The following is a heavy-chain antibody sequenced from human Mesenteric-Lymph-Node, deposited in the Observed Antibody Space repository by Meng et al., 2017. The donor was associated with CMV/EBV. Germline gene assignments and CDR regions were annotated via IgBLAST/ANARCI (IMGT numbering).Heavy chain of an antibody. CDR2: ISYDGSND. D-gene: IGHD5-12*01. CDR3: ARDSGYTGYAIDY. CDR1: GFSFGDYT. V-gene: IGHV3-30*04. J-gene: IGHJ4*02. Sequence: CGFSFGDYTMHWVRQAPDKRLEWVGFISYDGSNDYYADSMEGRFTISRDNSKNTLYVQLNNLRPEDTAVYYCARDSGYTGYAIDYWGQGTLVTVSS.